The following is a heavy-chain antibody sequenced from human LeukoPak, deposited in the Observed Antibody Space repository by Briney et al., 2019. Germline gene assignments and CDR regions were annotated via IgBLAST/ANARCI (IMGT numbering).Heavy chain of an antibody. D-gene: IGHD4-17*01. Sequence: SETLSLTCTVSGGSISSSSYYWGWIRQPPGKGLEWIGSIFYSGSTYYNPSLRSRVTVSVDTSKNQFSLKLSSVTAADTAVYYCARLSTVTTSFDYWGQGTLVTVSS. CDR1: GGSISSSSYY. CDR3: ARLSTVTTSFDY. CDR2: IFYSGST. J-gene: IGHJ4*02. V-gene: IGHV4-39*07.